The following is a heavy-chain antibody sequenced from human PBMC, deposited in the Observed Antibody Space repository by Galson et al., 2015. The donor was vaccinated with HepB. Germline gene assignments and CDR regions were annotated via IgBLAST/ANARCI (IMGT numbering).Heavy chain of an antibody. Sequence: CAISGDSVSSNSAAWNWIRQSPSRGLEWLGRTCYSSKWSNDYAESVKSRMTIKPDTSKNEFSLQLNSVTPEDTAVYYCARDPSGSYWGRWFDLWGQGIPVTVSS. V-gene: IGHV6-1*01. CDR2: TCYSSKWSN. D-gene: IGHD1-26*01. CDR3: ARDPSGSYWGRWFDL. CDR1: GDSVSSNSAA. J-gene: IGHJ5*02.